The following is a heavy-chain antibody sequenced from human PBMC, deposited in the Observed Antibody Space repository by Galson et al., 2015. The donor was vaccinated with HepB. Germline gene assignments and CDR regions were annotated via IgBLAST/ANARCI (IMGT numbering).Heavy chain of an antibody. Sequence: SVKVSCKVSGYTLTELSMHWVRQAPGKGLEWMGGFDPEDGETIYAQKFQGRVTMTEDTSTDTAYMELSSLRSEDTAVYYCATVVSGRADLDYWGQGTLVTVSS. D-gene: IGHD1-14*01. CDR1: GYTLTELS. CDR3: ATVVSGRADLDY. J-gene: IGHJ4*02. V-gene: IGHV1-24*01. CDR2: FDPEDGET.